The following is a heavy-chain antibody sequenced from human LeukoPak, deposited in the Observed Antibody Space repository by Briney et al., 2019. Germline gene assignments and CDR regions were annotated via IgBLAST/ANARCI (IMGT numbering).Heavy chain of an antibody. V-gene: IGHV4-59*01. CDR1: GDSISSSW. CDR3: ARDSRGGGPDFDY. CDR2: IYYSGTPT. J-gene: IGHJ4*02. Sequence: RASETLSLTCTVSGDSISSSWWAWIRQPPGKGLEWIGYIYYSGTPTSYNPSLKSRATISIDTSRNQYSLKLSSVTAADTAVYYCARDSRGGGPDFDYWGQGTLVTVSS. D-gene: IGHD3-16*01.